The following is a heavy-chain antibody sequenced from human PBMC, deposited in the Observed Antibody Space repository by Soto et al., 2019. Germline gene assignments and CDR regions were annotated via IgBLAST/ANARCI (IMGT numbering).Heavy chain of an antibody. V-gene: IGHV1-46*03. CDR1: GYTFTSYY. CDR3: ASDVSGWYGSPFGY. Sequence: QVQLVQSGAEVNKPGASVKVSCKASGYTFTSYYMHLLRQAPGQGLEWMGIINPSGGSTSDAQKFKGRVSMTRDTSTSTVYMELSSLRSEDTAVYYCASDVSGWYGSPFGYWGQGTLVTVSS. J-gene: IGHJ4*02. D-gene: IGHD6-19*01. CDR2: INPSGGST.